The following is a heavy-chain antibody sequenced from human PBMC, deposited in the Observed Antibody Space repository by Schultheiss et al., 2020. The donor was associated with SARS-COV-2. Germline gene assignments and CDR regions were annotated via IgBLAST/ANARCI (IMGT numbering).Heavy chain of an antibody. CDR1: GGSFSGYY. CDR2: INHSGST. CDR3: ARGGTTWYYYDSSGYPFDP. Sequence: SETLSLTCAVYGGSFSGYYWSWIRQPPGKGLEWIGEINHSGSTNYNPSLKSRVTISVDTSKNQFSLKLSSVTAADTAVYYCARGGTTWYYYDSSGYPFDPWGQGTLVTVSS. D-gene: IGHD3-22*01. V-gene: IGHV4-34*01. J-gene: IGHJ5*02.